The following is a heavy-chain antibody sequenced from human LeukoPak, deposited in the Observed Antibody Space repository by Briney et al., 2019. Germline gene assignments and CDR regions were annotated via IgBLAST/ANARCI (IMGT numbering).Heavy chain of an antibody. CDR2: ISYDGSNK. V-gene: IGHV3-30*18. D-gene: IGHD2-2*01. Sequence: GGSLRLSCAASGFTFSSYGMHWVRQAPGKGLEWVAVISYDGSNKYYADSVKGRFTISRDNSKNTLYLQMNSLRAEDTAVYYCAKWDVVAVPAVDYWGQGTLVTVSS. CDR3: AKWDVVAVPAVDY. J-gene: IGHJ4*02. CDR1: GFTFSSYG.